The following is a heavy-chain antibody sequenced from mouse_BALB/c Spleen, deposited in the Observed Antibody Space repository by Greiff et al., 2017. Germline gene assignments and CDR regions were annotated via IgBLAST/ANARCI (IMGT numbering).Heavy chain of an antibody. CDR1: GFTFSSFG. D-gene: IGHD4-1*01. Sequence: EVKLVESGGGLVQPGGSRKLSCAASGFTFSSFGMHWVRQAPEKGLGWVAYISSGSSTIYYADTVKGRFTISRDNPKNTLFLQMTSLRSEDTAMYYCARVGANWDGFAYWGQGTLVTVSA. CDR2: ISSGSSTI. J-gene: IGHJ3*01. V-gene: IGHV5-17*02. CDR3: ARVGANWDGFAY.